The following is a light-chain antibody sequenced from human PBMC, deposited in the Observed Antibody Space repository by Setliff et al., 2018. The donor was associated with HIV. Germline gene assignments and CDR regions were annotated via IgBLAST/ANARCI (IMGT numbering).Light chain of an antibody. CDR3: SSYTGSSTLVYV. V-gene: IGLV2-14*02. Sequence: QSALTQPASVSGSPGQSITISCTGTSSDVGSYNLVSWYQQHPGKAPKLMIYEVSNRPSGVSNRFSGSKSGNTASLTISGLQAEDEADYYCSSYTGSSTLVYVFGTGTRSPS. CDR2: EVS. CDR1: SSDVGSYNL. J-gene: IGLJ1*01.